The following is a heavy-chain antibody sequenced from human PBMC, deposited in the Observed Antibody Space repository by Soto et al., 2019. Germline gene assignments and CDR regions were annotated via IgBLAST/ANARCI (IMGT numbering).Heavy chain of an antibody. V-gene: IGHV3-30*18. CDR3: AQERRRANYQ. Sequence: QVQLVESGGGVVQPGKSLRLSCVASGFVFNTYGMHWVRQAPGKGLEWVAVIPYDGSNTYYADSVKGRFTISRDDSKNTLYLQMHSLRAEDTAVYYCAQERRRANYQWGQGTRVIVSS. J-gene: IGHJ4*02. CDR2: IPYDGSNT. CDR1: GFVFNTYG. D-gene: IGHD3-16*02.